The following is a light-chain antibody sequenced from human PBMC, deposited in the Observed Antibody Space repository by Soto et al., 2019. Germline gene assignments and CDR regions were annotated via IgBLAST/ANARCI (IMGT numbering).Light chain of an antibody. Sequence: QSVLTQPASVSGSPGQSITISCTGITDDIRSYKLVSWYQQHPGRAPRLLIHGVTTRPSGISGRFSASKSGLTASLTISGLQPEDEADYYCSSFTSNRIYVFGPGTKVTVL. V-gene: IGLV2-14*02. J-gene: IGLJ1*01. CDR3: SSFTSNRIYV. CDR1: TDDIRSYKL. CDR2: GVT.